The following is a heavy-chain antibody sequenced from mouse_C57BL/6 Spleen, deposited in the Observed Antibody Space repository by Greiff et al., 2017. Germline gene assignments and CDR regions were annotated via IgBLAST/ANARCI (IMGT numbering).Heavy chain of an antibody. D-gene: IGHD1-1*01. CDR1: GYTFTSYW. CDR2: IQPNRGST. Sequence: QVQLQQPGAELVKPGASVKLSCKASGYTFTSYWMHWVKQRPGQGLEWMGRIQPNRGSTNYNEKFKSKATLTVDKSSSTAYMQLSSLTSEAAAVYYCARGSYYARGDYFDVWGTGTTVTVSS. J-gene: IGHJ1*03. CDR3: ARGSYYARGDYFDV. V-gene: IGHV1-64*01.